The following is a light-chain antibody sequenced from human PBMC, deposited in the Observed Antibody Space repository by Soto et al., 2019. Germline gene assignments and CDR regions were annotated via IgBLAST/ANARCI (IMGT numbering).Light chain of an antibody. CDR3: SSYTSSSIPYV. V-gene: IGLV2-14*01. CDR2: AVS. J-gene: IGLJ1*01. Sequence: QSVLTQPASVSGSPGQSITISCIGTSSDVGAYKYVSWYQQHPGKAPKLMIYAVSNRPSGVSNRFSGSKSGNTASLTISGLQAEDEADYYCSSYTSSSIPYVFGTVTKVTVL. CDR1: SSDVGAYKY.